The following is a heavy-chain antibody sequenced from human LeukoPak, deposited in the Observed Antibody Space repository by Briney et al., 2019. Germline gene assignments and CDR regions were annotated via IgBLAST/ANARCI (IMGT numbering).Heavy chain of an antibody. CDR2: IYPGNSDT. CDR1: GYSFISYW. CDR3: ARLPNISPHRHY. Sequence: GESLKISCKGSGYSFISYWIGWVRQMPGKGLEWMGIIYPGNSDTRYSPSFQGQVTISADKSTNTAYLQWSSLKASDTAMYYCARLPNISPHRHYWGQGTLVTVSS. V-gene: IGHV5-51*01. J-gene: IGHJ4*02.